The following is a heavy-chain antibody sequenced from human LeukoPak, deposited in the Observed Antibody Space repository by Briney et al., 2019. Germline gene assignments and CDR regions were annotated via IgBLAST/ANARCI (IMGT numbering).Heavy chain of an antibody. D-gene: IGHD6-19*01. V-gene: IGHV4-39*07. Sequence: SETLSLTCAVSGGSISINDYFWAWIRQSPGKGLEWIGSVSYRGDTYYNPSLQSRVTISVDTPKNQFSLKLSSVTAADTAVYYCARAYSSGWYSSYYFDYWGQGTLVTVSS. CDR1: GGSISINDYF. CDR3: ARAYSSGWYSSYYFDY. J-gene: IGHJ4*02. CDR2: VSYRGDT.